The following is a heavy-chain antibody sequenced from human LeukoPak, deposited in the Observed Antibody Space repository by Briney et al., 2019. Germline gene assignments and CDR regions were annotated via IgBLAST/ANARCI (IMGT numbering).Heavy chain of an antibody. CDR2: LSYDGSIK. CDR3: ARGVSTWYRIDY. CDR1: GFPFSGYS. J-gene: IGHJ4*02. V-gene: IGHV3-30*01. D-gene: IGHD6-13*01. Sequence: PRRSLRLSCVASGFPFSGYSFHWVRQAPGKGLEWVALLSYDGSIKHYADSVKGRFTLSRDNSKSSVYLQMDSLKADDTAVCYCARGVSTWYRIDYWGQGTLVTVSS.